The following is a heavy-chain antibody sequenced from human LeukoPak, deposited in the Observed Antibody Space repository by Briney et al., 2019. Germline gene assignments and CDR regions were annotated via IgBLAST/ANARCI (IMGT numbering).Heavy chain of an antibody. D-gene: IGHD3-10*01. V-gene: IGHV4-4*09. CDR3: ARLRLQAPYLDAFDL. J-gene: IGHJ3*01. CDR1: GASISVYY. CDR2: MYTSGST. Sequence: SETLSLTCTVSGASISVYYWTWIRQPPGKGLECIGHMYTSGSTHYNPSLKSRVTISVDTSNNQFSLRLSSVTAADTAVYYCARLRLQAPYLDAFDLWGQGTMVTVSS.